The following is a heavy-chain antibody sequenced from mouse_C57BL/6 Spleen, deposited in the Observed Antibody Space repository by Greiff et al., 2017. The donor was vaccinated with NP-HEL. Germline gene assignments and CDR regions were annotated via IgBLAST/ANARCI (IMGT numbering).Heavy chain of an antibody. Sequence: VKLMESGAELVRPGASVTLSCKASGYTFTDYEMHWVKQTPVHGLEWIGAIDPETGGTAYNQKFKGKAILTADKSSSTAYMELRSLTSEDSAVYYCTRMITTVVADYWGQGTTLTVSS. V-gene: IGHV1-15*01. CDR2: IDPETGGT. J-gene: IGHJ2*01. CDR3: TRMITTVVADY. D-gene: IGHD1-1*01. CDR1: GYTFTDYE.